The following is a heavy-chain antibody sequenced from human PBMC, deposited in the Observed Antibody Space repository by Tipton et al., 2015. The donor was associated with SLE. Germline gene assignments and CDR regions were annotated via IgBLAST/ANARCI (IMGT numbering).Heavy chain of an antibody. Sequence: TLSLTCTVSGGSISSHYWSWIRQPPGKGLEWIGYIYYSGSTNYNPSLKSRVTISVDTSKNQFSLKLSSVTAADTAVYYCASVPLEKYYDSSGVQDYWGQGTLVTVSS. D-gene: IGHD3-22*01. CDR1: GGSISSHY. J-gene: IGHJ4*02. CDR3: ASVPLEKYYDSSGVQDY. V-gene: IGHV4-59*11. CDR2: IYYSGST.